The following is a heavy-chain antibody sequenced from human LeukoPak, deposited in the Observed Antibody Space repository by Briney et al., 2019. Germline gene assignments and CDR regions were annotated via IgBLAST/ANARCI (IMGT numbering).Heavy chain of an antibody. V-gene: IGHV3-69-1*01. Sequence: PGGSLRLSCAASGFTFSSHSINWVRQAPGKGLEWIATMTSTNNIYYADSVKGRFTISRDNAENSVYLQMNSLRDEDTAVYSCARAQTLFWDFDGFDIWGRGTEVTVSS. D-gene: IGHD3-16*01. CDR1: GFTFSSHS. CDR2: MTSTNNI. J-gene: IGHJ3*02. CDR3: ARAQTLFWDFDGFDI.